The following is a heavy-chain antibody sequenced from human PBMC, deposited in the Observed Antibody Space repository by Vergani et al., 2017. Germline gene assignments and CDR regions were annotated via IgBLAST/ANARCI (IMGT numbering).Heavy chain of an antibody. J-gene: IGHJ4*02. CDR2: IIPIMGTA. CDR3: ASFRPADY. CDR1: GCTFSSYT. Sequence: QVQLVQSGAEVKKPGSSVKVSCKASGCTFSSYTISWVRQAPGQGLEWMGGIIPIMGTAKYAQKFQGRVTISADESTSTAYMELNSLRSEDTAVYYCASFRPADYWGQGSLVTVSS. V-gene: IGHV1-69*01. D-gene: IGHD2-2*01.